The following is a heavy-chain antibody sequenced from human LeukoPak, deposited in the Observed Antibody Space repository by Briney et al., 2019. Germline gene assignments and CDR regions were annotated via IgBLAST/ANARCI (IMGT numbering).Heavy chain of an antibody. V-gene: IGHV4-30-2*01. D-gene: IGHD6-19*01. Sequence: SQTLSLTCAVSGGSISSGGYSWSWIRQPPGKGLEWIGYIYHSGSTYYNPSLKSRATISVDRSKNQFSLKLSSVTAADTAVYFCASGGSSGWSGDFDYWGQGTLVTVSS. CDR2: IYHSGST. CDR1: GGSISSGGYS. CDR3: ASGGSSGWSGDFDY. J-gene: IGHJ4*02.